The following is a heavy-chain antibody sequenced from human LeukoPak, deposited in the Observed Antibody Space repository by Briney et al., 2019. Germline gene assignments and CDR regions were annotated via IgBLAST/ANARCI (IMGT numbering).Heavy chain of an antibody. J-gene: IGHJ5*01. Sequence: GGSLRLSCLASGFTISSDAMSWVRQAPGQGLEWVSGSSGPTTVYAESVRGRFTISRDDSKNTLYLQMNSLRDEDTAVYYCAKRRSRNTGPFESWGQGTLVTVSP. CDR1: GFTISSDA. CDR2: SSGPTT. CDR3: AKRRSRNTGPFES. D-gene: IGHD5-18*01. V-gene: IGHV3-23*01.